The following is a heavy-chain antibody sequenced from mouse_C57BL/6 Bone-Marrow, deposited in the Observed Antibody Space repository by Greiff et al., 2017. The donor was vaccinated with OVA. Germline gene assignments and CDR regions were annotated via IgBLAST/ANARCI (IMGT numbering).Heavy chain of an antibody. CDR1: GYSFTSYY. V-gene: IGHV1-66*01. CDR2: IYPGSGNT. D-gene: IGHD1-1*01. J-gene: IGHJ1*03. CDR3: ATLIYYYGSSYWYFDV. Sequence: QVQLQQSGPELVKPGASVKISCKASGYSFTSYYIHWVKQRPGQGLEWIGWIYPGSGNTKYNEKFKGKATLTADTSSSTAYMQLSSLTSEDSAVYYCATLIYYYGSSYWYFDVWGTGTTVTVSS.